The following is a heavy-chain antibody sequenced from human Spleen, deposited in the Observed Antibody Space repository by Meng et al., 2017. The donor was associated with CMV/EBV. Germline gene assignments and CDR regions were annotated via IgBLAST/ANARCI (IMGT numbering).Heavy chain of an antibody. Sequence: GESLKISCAASGFTFNRYWLHWVRQDPGKGLVWVSRINSDGGSTRYADSVKGRFTISRDNAKNTLYLQMKSLRAEDTAVYYCARDNRYCSSTNCYLLSYYGMDVWGQGTTVTVSS. CDR1: GFTFNRYW. CDR2: INSDGGST. J-gene: IGHJ6*02. CDR3: ARDNRYCSSTNCYLLSYYGMDV. D-gene: IGHD2-2*01. V-gene: IGHV3-74*01.